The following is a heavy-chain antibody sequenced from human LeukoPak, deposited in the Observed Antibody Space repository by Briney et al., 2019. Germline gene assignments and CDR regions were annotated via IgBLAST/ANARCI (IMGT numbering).Heavy chain of an antibody. CDR1: GFTFSNYW. J-gene: IGHJ3*02. CDR3: ARDGYDSSGPHAFDI. CDR2: MKQDGSEK. V-gene: IGHV3-7*01. Sequence: PGGSLRLSCAASGFTFSNYWMSWVRQAPGKGLEWVANMKQDGSEKYYVDSVKGRFTISRDNAKNSLYLQMNSLRAEDTAVYYCARDGYDSSGPHAFDIWGQGTMVTVSS. D-gene: IGHD3-22*01.